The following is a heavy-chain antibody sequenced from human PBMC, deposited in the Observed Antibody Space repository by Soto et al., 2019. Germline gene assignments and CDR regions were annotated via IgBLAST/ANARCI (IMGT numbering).Heavy chain of an antibody. CDR1: GFTFSDYY. CDR3: ARGGEIWWVAAAGTEAYYYYGMDV. J-gene: IGHJ6*02. CDR2: ISSSGSTI. D-gene: IGHD6-13*01. V-gene: IGHV3-11*01. Sequence: QVQLVESGGGLVKPGGSLRLSCAASGFTFSDYYMSWIRQAPGKGLEWVSYISSSGSTIYYADSVKGRFTISRDNAKNSLYLQMNSLRAEETAVYYCARGGEIWWVAAAGTEAYYYYGMDVWGQGTTVTGSS.